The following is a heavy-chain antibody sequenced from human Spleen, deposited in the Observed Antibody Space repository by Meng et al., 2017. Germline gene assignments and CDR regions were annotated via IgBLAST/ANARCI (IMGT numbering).Heavy chain of an antibody. CDR3: VRELGYSYGPSNYYGMDV. CDR2: MSSSGNTI. V-gene: IGHV3-48*01. CDR1: GFTFSSYA. Sequence: GGSLRLSCAASGFTFSSYAMSWVRQAPGKGLEWVSYMSSSGNTIYYADSVKGRFTISRDNAKNSLYLQMNSLRAEDTAVYYCVRELGYSYGPSNYYGMDVWGQGTTVTVSS. J-gene: IGHJ6*02. D-gene: IGHD5-18*01.